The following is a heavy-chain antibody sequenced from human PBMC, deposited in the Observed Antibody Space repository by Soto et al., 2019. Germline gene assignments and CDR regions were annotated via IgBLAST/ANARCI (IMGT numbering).Heavy chain of an antibody. CDR3: ASGVDYYDSSGYAVDY. D-gene: IGHD3-22*01. Sequence: VSLRLSCAASGFTFSSYSMNWVRQAPWKGLEWVSSISSSSSYIYYADSVKGRFTISRDNAKNSLYLEMNSLRAEDTAVYYCASGVDYYDSSGYAVDYWGQGTLVTVSS. CDR2: ISSSSSYI. CDR1: GFTFSSYS. V-gene: IGHV3-21*01. J-gene: IGHJ4*02.